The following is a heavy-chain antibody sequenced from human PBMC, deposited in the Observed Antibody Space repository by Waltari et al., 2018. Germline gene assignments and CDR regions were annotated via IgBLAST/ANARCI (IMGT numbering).Heavy chain of an antibody. Sequence: QLQLQESGPGLVKPSETLSLTCIVSGGSIISTTYYWGWIRQPPGKGLEVIGSSYYSGSPKYNPSLKSRVTISVDTSKNRFSLKVSSVTAADTALYYCATHSANHDYHYYAMDVWGLGTTVTVSS. CDR3: ATHSANHDYHYYAMDV. CDR1: GGSIISTTYY. D-gene: IGHD2-15*01. CDR2: SYYSGSP. V-gene: IGHV4-39*01. J-gene: IGHJ6*02.